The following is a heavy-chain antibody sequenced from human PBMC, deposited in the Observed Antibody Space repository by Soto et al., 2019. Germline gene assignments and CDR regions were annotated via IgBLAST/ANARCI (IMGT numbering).Heavy chain of an antibody. V-gene: IGHV3-23*01. CDR2: ISGSGGST. J-gene: IGHJ4*02. CDR3: AKANYYDSSGSPPGY. D-gene: IGHD3-22*01. Sequence: GGSLRLSCAASGFTFSSYAMSWVRQAPGKGLEWVSAISGSGGSTNYADSVKGRFTISRDNSKNTLYLQMNSLRAEDTAVYYCAKANYYDSSGSPPGYWGQGTLVTVSS. CDR1: GFTFSSYA.